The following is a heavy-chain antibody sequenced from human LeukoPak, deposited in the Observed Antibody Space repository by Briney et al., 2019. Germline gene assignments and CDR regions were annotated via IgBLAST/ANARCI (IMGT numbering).Heavy chain of an antibody. V-gene: IGHV3-23*01. Sequence: GGSLRLSCAASGFTVSCNYMSWVRQAPGKGLEWVSAISGSGGSTYYADSVKGRFTISRDSSKNTLYLQMNSLRAEDTAVYYCAKAHVGFGELLYDYWGQGTLVTVSS. CDR1: GFTVSCNY. CDR2: ISGSGGST. J-gene: IGHJ4*02. D-gene: IGHD3-10*01. CDR3: AKAHVGFGELLYDY.